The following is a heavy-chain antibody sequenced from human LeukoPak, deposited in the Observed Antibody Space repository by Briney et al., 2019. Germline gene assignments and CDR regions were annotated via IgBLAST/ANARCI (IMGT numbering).Heavy chain of an antibody. Sequence: GGSLRLSFAASGFTFSSYWMSWVRQAPGKGLEWVASIQYDGNNQYYADSVKGRFTISRDNSKNTLYLQMNSLRDEDTAVYYCAKDSPTYGDYLDYWGQGTLVTVSS. CDR3: AKDSPTYGDYLDY. V-gene: IGHV3-30*02. CDR1: GFTFSSYW. D-gene: IGHD4-17*01. CDR2: IQYDGNNQ. J-gene: IGHJ4*02.